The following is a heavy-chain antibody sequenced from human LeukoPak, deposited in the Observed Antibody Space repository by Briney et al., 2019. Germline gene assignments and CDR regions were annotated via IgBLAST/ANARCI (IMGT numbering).Heavy chain of an antibody. Sequence: SETLSLTCTVSGVSISSSSYYWGWIRQPPGKGLEWIASISYSGSTYYNPSLKSRVTISVDTSKNQFSLKLSSVTAADTAVYYCARVLLWFGEKVAFDIWGQGTMVTVSS. D-gene: IGHD3-10*01. CDR1: GVSISSSSYY. V-gene: IGHV4-39*07. CDR3: ARVLLWFGEKVAFDI. J-gene: IGHJ3*02. CDR2: ISYSGST.